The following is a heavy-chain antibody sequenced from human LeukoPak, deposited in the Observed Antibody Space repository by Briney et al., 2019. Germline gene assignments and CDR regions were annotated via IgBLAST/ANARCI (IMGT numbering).Heavy chain of an antibody. Sequence: SETLSLTCTVSGGSISSSTYYWGGIRRPPGKGLEWIGSIYYSGSTYYNPSLKSRVTVSVDTSKNQFSLNLSSVTAADTAVYFCVRGSTLRHYQYWGQGTLVTVSS. D-gene: IGHD3-16*01. CDR2: IYYSGST. CDR1: GGSISSSTYY. V-gene: IGHV4-39*01. CDR3: VRGSTLRHYQY. J-gene: IGHJ4*02.